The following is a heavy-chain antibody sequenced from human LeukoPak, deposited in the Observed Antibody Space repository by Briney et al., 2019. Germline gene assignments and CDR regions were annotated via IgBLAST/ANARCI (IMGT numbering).Heavy chain of an antibody. D-gene: IGHD2-15*01. J-gene: IGHJ3*02. Sequence: GGSLRLSCAASGFTFSSYSMNWVRQAPGKGLEWVSYISSSSSTIYYADSVKGRFTISRDNAKNSLYLQMNSLRAEDTAVYYCARALVGYDDAFDIWGQGIMVTVSS. V-gene: IGHV3-48*01. CDR1: GFTFSSYS. CDR3: ARALVGYDDAFDI. CDR2: ISSSSSTI.